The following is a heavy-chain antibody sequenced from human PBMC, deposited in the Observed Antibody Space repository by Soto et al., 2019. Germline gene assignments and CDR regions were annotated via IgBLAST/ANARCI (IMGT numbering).Heavy chain of an antibody. CDR3: ARRRRLVVVPAAIRDYWFDP. Sequence: ASVKVSCKASGYTFTSYDINWVRQATGQGLEWMGWMNPNSGITGYAHKFQGRVTMTRNTSISTAYMELSSLRSEDTAVYYCARRRRLVVVPAAIRDYWFDPWGQGTLVTVSS. V-gene: IGHV1-8*01. CDR1: GYTFTSYD. CDR2: MNPNSGIT. J-gene: IGHJ5*02. D-gene: IGHD2-2*02.